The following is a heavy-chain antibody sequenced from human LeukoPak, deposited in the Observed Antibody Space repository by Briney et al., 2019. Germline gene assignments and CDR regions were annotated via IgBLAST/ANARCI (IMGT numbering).Heavy chain of an antibody. CDR3: VRDWDHFDFDS. CDR2: IKGDGSHT. D-gene: IGHD3-9*01. J-gene: IGHJ5*01. CDR1: GFTFSNYW. V-gene: IGHV3-74*01. Sequence: PGGSLRLSCAASGFTFSNYWMHWARQAPGKGLVWVSRIKGDGSHTIYADSVKGRFTISRDNAKNTLYLQMKSLRAEDTAVYYCVRDWDHFDFDSWGLGTLVTVSS.